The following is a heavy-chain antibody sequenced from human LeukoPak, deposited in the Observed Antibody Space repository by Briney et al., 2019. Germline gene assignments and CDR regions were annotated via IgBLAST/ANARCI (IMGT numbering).Heavy chain of an antibody. CDR3: ARVSSTYYYYMDV. V-gene: IGHV1-8*01. D-gene: IGHD2/OR15-2a*01. J-gene: IGHJ6*03. CDR2: MNPNSGDT. Sequence: ASVKVSCKASGYTFTSYDINWVRQAPGQGLEWGGWMNPNSGDTGYTQKVQGRVTFTRNTSTSTAYMELWSLRLEDTAVYYCARVSSTYYYYMDVWGKGTTVTVSS. CDR1: GYTFTSYD.